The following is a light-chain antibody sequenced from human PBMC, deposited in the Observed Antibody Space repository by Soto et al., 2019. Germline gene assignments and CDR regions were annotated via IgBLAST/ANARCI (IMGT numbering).Light chain of an antibody. CDR1: YSNIGSNL. V-gene: IGLV1-47*01. CDR3: KTWDDSLGVV. Sequence: QSVLTQPPSASGTPGQTVTISCSGSYSNIGSNLVYWYQQVPGTAPKFLIYRNDQRPSGVPDRFSASKSGTSASLAIGGLRSGDEADYYCKTWDDSLGVVFGGGTKVTVL. CDR2: RND. J-gene: IGLJ2*01.